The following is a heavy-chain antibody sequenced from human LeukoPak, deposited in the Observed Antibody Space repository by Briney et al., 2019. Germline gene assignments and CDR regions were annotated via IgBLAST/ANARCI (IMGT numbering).Heavy chain of an antibody. CDR3: ARGRGYSYGTGLYY. D-gene: IGHD5-18*01. CDR1: GGSISSYY. J-gene: IGHJ4*02. Sequence: SETLSLTCTVSGGSISSYYWTWIRQPPGKGLEWIGEINHSGSTNYNPSLKSRVTISIDTSKNQFSLKLSSVTAADTAVYYCARGRGYSYGTGLYYWGQGILVTVSS. CDR2: INHSGST. V-gene: IGHV4-34*01.